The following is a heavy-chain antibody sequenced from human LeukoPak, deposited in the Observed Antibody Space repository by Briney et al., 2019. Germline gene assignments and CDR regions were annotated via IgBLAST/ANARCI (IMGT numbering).Heavy chain of an antibody. D-gene: IGHD1-1*01. Sequence: ASVKVSCKASGYTFTRYGISWVRQAPGQGLEWMGWISAYNANTRYAQQLQGRLTVTTDTSTSTAYMEMKSLRSDDTAVYYCARDGTGTTGTTYDYWGQGTLVTVSS. CDR1: GYTFTRYG. V-gene: IGHV1-18*01. J-gene: IGHJ4*02. CDR2: ISAYNANT. CDR3: ARDGTGTTGTTYDY.